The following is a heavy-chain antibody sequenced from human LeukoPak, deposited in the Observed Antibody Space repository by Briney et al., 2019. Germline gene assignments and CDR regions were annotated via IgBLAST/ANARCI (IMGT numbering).Heavy chain of an antibody. CDR1: GFAFSTYT. J-gene: IGHJ4*02. CDR2: INSGGTTT. Sequence: VGSLGLSCAACGFAFSTYTMNWARQAPGKGLEWVASINSGGTTTHYAFSVKGRFTISRDNAQNVLYLQMNGLRGDDAAAYYCLRGDSRDFWGQGTLVTVSS. V-gene: IGHV3-21*06. D-gene: IGHD3-22*01. CDR3: LRGDSRDF.